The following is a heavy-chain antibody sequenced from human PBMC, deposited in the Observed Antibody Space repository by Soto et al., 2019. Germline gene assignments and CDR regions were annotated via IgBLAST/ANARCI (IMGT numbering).Heavy chain of an antibody. Sequence: SETLSLTCAVYGGSFSGYYWSWIRQPPGKGLEWIGEINHSGSTNYNPSLKSRVTISVDTSKNQFSLKLSSVTAADTAVYYCARGKWDDYVWGSYRYRTDFDYWGQGTLVTVSS. CDR3: ARGKWDDYVWGSYRYRTDFDY. V-gene: IGHV4-34*01. D-gene: IGHD3-16*02. J-gene: IGHJ4*02. CDR2: INHSGST. CDR1: GGSFSGYY.